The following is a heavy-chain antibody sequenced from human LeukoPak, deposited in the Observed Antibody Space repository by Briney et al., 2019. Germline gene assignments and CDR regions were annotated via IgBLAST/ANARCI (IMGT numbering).Heavy chain of an antibody. J-gene: IGHJ4*02. CDR3: ARESRIAVAGTFDY. D-gene: IGHD6-19*01. CDR1: GGSFSGYY. V-gene: IGHV4-34*01. Sequence: MASETLSLTCAVYGGSFSGYYWSWIRQPPGKGLEWIGEINHSGSTNYNPSLKSRVTISVDTSENQFSLRLSSVTAADTAVYYCARESRIAVAGTFDYWGQGTLVTVSS. CDR2: INHSGST.